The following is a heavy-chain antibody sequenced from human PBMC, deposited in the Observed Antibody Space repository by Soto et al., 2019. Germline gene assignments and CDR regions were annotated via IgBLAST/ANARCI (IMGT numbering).Heavy chain of an antibody. CDR1: GFTFSSYG. J-gene: IGHJ3*02. CDR2: IWYDGSNK. V-gene: IGHV3-33*01. CDR3: ARDRNYVWGSYRPKTNDAFDI. Sequence: ESGGGVVQPGRSLRLSCAASGFTFSSYGMHWVRQAPGKGLEWVAVIWYDGSNKYYADSVKGRFTISRDNSKNTLYLQMNSLRAEDTAVYYCARDRNYVWGSYRPKTNDAFDIWGQGTMVTVSS. D-gene: IGHD3-16*02.